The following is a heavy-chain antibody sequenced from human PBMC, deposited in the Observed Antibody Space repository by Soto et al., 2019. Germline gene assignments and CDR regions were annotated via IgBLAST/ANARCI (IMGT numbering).Heavy chain of an antibody. V-gene: IGHV3-21*01. CDR3: ARASDFWSGYSRLSFAP. CDR1: VFTFSGSS. Sequence: AGSLKINCSATVFTFSGSSLSWVRQAPGKGLEWVSSISRGGNYIYYGDSVKGRFTISRDDATKSVYLDMNSLRVEDTAVYYCARASDFWSGYSRLSFAPWG. CDR2: ISRGGNYI. J-gene: IGHJ5*02. D-gene: IGHD3-3*01.